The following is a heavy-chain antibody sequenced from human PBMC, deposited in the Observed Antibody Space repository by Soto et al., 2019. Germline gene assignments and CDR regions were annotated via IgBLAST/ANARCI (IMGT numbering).Heavy chain of an antibody. J-gene: IGHJ3*02. CDR2: IIPIFGTA. V-gene: IGHV1-69*13. CDR3: AREGPHYYDISGYVEAKHALDI. Sequence: AAVKVSCKASGCTFSSYASSWLRQAPGQGLAWMGGIIPIFGTANYAQKFQGKVTITADESTTTAYMELRSIRSEDTAVYYCAREGPHYYDISGYVEAKHALDIWGQGTMVTVSS. CDR1: GCTFSSYA. D-gene: IGHD3-22*01.